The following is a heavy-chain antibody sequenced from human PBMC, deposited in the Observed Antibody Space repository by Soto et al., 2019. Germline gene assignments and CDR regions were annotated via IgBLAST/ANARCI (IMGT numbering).Heavy chain of an antibody. J-gene: IGHJ4*01. CDR1: GFTFDAYG. CDR3: ARIQLDTIMALDY. V-gene: IGHV3-33*01. D-gene: IGHD1-1*01. CDR2: VWSNGNLK. Sequence: QVPLVESGGGVVQPGGSLRLSCAASGFTFDAYGFHWVRQAPGKGLEWVAVVWSNGNLKYYADSVKGRFTISRDSCKSALNLQMNSLRADDTAVYYCARIQLDTIMALDYWGHGTLVTVSS.